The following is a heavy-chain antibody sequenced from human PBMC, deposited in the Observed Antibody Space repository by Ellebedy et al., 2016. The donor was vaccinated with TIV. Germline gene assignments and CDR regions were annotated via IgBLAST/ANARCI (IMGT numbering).Heavy chain of an antibody. J-gene: IGHJ5*02. V-gene: IGHV4-39*07. CDR2: TYYCGST. D-gene: IGHD6-13*01. CDR1: GGPIRSSSYY. CDR3: ARSRVGSSWWGPGSNWFDP. Sequence: MPSETLSLTCTVPGGPIRSSSYYWGWIRQPPGTGLVWIGGTYYCGSTYYNPSLKSRVTISVDTSKNQFSLKLCSVTAADTAVYYWARSRVGSSWWGPGSNWFDPWGQGTLVTVSS.